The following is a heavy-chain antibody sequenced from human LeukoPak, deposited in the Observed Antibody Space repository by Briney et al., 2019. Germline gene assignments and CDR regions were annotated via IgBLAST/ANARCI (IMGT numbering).Heavy chain of an antibody. CDR1: GSTFSSYA. V-gene: IGHV3-23*01. J-gene: IGHJ4*02. D-gene: IGHD6-19*01. Sequence: GGSLRLSCAASGSTFSSYAISWVRQAPGKGLEWVSAISGSGGSTYYAASVKGRFTISRDNSKNTLYLQMNSLRAEDTAVYYCAKSTSVAGTLFDSWGQGTLVTVSS. CDR2: ISGSGGST. CDR3: AKSTSVAGTLFDS.